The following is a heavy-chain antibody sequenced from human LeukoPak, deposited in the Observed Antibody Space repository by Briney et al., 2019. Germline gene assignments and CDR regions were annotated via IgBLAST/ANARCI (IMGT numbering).Heavy chain of an antibody. V-gene: IGHV3-43*02. CDR2: ILADGVRT. CDR3: STWAFYHGLDV. CDR1: GFAFADYA. D-gene: IGHD2/OR15-2a*01. J-gene: IGHJ6*02. Sequence: SGGSLRLSCAASGFAFADYAMHWVCQIPGEGLECVAHILADGVRTFYADSVRGRFTVSRDNGKNSLFLQMDGLTSYGTALSFFSTWAFYHGLDVWGQGATVIVSS.